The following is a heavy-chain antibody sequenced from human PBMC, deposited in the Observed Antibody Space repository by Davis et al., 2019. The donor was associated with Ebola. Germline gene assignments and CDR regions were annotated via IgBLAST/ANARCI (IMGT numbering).Heavy chain of an antibody. Sequence: KVSCKASGYTFTGYYMHWVRQMPGKGLEWMGIIYPGDSDTRYSPSFQGQVTISADKSISTAYLQWSSLKASDTAMYYCARNYYGSGSYSTNKNYYYYGMDVWGQGTTVTVSS. CDR3: ARNYYGSGSYSTNKNYYYYGMDV. CDR1: GYTFTGYY. J-gene: IGHJ6*02. V-gene: IGHV5-51*01. CDR2: IYPGDSDT. D-gene: IGHD3-10*01.